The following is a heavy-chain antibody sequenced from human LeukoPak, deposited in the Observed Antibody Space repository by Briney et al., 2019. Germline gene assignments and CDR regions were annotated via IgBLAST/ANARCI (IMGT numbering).Heavy chain of an antibody. CDR1: GFTFSGHA. CDR3: ARGGLYKFDY. CDR2: VIGSGGNT. J-gene: IGHJ4*02. Sequence: GGSLRLSCAASGFTFSGHAMSWVRQAPGKGLEWVSTVIGSGGNTYYADSVRGRFTISRDNSKNTLYLQINSLGADDTAVYYCARGGLYKFDYWGQGTLVTVSS. V-gene: IGHV3-23*01. D-gene: IGHD1-14*01.